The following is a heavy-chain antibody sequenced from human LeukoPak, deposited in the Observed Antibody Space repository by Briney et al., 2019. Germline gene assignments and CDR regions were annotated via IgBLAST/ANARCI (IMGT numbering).Heavy chain of an antibody. CDR2: IYYSGST. D-gene: IGHD6-13*01. Sequence: PSETLSLTCTVSGGSISSYYWSWIRQPPGKGLEWIGYIYYSGSTNYNPSLKSRVTISVDTSKNQFSLKLSSVTAADTAVYYCASIAAAERSFDYWGQGTLVTVPS. J-gene: IGHJ4*02. CDR1: GGSISSYY. V-gene: IGHV4-59*01. CDR3: ASIAAAERSFDY.